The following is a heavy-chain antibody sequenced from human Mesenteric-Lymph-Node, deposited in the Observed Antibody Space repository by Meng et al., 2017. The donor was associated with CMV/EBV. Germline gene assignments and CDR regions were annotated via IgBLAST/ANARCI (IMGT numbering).Heavy chain of an antibody. V-gene: IGHV1-2*02. Sequence: ASVKVSCKASGNSLTSHGISWVRQAPGQGLEWMGWMKPNSDGANYAQKFQGRVTMTRDTSISTAYMELSRLKSDDTAVYFCARDSSGIQLWFDFDYWGQGTLVTVSS. CDR1: GNSLTSHG. J-gene: IGHJ4*02. D-gene: IGHD5-18*01. CDR3: ARDSSGIQLWFDFDY. CDR2: MKPNSDGA.